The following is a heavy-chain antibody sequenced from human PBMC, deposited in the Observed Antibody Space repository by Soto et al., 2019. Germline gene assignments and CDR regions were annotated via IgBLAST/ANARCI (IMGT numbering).Heavy chain of an antibody. Sequence: QVHLVQSGAEVKKPGASVKVSCKASGYTFTSYGITWVRQAPGQGLEWMGWIIAHNGNTDYAQKLQGRVIVTRDTPPHTAYMELRSLISDDTAVYYCARGRYGDYWGQGALVNVSS. CDR3: ARGRYGDY. D-gene: IGHD1-1*01. V-gene: IGHV1-18*01. CDR1: GYTFTSYG. J-gene: IGHJ4*02. CDR2: IIAHNGNT.